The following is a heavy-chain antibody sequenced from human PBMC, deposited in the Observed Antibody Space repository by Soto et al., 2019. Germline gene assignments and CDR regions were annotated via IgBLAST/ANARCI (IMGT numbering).Heavy chain of an antibody. CDR2: ISSSSSTI. D-gene: IGHD3-3*01. V-gene: IGHV3-48*01. J-gene: IGHJ6*03. Sequence: GGSLRLSCAASGFTFSSYSMNWVRQAPGKGLEWVSYISSSSSTIYYADSVKGRFTISRDNAKNSLYLQMNSLRAEDTAVYYCAREGPLYDFWSGYTFHYYMDVWGKGTTVTVSS. CDR3: AREGPLYDFWSGYTFHYYMDV. CDR1: GFTFSSYS.